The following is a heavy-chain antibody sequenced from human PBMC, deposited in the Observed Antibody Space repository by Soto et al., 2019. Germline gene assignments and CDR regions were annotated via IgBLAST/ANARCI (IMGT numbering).Heavy chain of an antibody. CDR2: ISGSGGST. V-gene: IGHV3-23*01. CDR1: GFTFSSYA. J-gene: IGHJ3*02. Sequence: EVQLLESGGGLVQPGGSLRLSCAASGFTFSSYAMSWVRQAPGKGLEWVSAISGSGGSTYYADSVKGRFTISRDNSKNTLYLQMNSLRAEDTAVYYCANLIFGVVIARLFYDAFDIWGQGTMVTVSS. D-gene: IGHD3-3*01. CDR3: ANLIFGVVIARLFYDAFDI.